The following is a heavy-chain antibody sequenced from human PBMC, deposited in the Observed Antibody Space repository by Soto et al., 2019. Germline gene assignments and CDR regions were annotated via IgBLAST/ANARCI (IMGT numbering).Heavy chain of an antibody. Sequence: HLVQSGPEVRKPGASITVSCKTFGDTFSNFGLSWVRQAPGQGLEWMGWIATYNSNRNYAQKFQGRLTLTTDTSTSTAYMELKSLGYEDTAVYSCARVLRGVVTWFDPWGQGTLVTVSS. CDR1: GDTFSNFG. CDR3: ARVLRGVVTWFDP. D-gene: IGHD3-10*01. J-gene: IGHJ5*02. CDR2: IATYNSNR. V-gene: IGHV1-18*01.